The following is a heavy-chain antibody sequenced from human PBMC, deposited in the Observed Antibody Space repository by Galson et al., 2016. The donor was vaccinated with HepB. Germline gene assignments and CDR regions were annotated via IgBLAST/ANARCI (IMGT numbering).Heavy chain of an antibody. V-gene: IGHV4-34*01. CDR1: GGSFSDNY. CDR2: MNHRGST. D-gene: IGHD3-9*01. J-gene: IGHJ4*02. CDR3: ARATIELTGPDGVFDH. Sequence: SETLSLTCAVFGGSFSDNYWSWIRQPPGKGLEWIGEMNHRGSTNYNPSLRSRVTMSVDTSKSQISLNLSSVTAADTAVYYCARATIELTGPDGVFDHWGQGTLVTVSS.